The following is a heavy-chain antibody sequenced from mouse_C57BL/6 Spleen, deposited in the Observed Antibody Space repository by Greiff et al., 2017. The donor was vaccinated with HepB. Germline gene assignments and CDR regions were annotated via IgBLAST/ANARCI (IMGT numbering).Heavy chain of an antibody. V-gene: IGHV1-53*01. Sequence: QVQLKQPGTELVKPGASVKLSCKASGYTFTSYWMHWVKQRPGQGLEWIGNINPSNGGTNYNEKFKSKATLTVDKSSSTAYMQLSSLSSEDSAVYYCARGGSRGLYAMDYWGQGTSVTVSS. D-gene: IGHD1-1*01. CDR1: GYTFTSYW. CDR3: ARGGSRGLYAMDY. CDR2: INPSNGGT. J-gene: IGHJ4*01.